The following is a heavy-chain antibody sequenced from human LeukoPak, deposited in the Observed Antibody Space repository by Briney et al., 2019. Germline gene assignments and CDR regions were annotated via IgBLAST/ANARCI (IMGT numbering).Heavy chain of an antibody. V-gene: IGHV1-69*13. CDR1: GGTFSTFG. Sequence: SVKVSCKASGGTFSTFGISFVRQAPGQGLEWMGGIIPMSGTTNSAPKFQGRVTITADQYTTTASMELSSLRSEDTAVYYCAREITIFGRWFDPGGQGTLVTVSS. J-gene: IGHJ5*02. CDR3: AREITIFGRWFDP. CDR2: IIPMSGTT. D-gene: IGHD3-3*01.